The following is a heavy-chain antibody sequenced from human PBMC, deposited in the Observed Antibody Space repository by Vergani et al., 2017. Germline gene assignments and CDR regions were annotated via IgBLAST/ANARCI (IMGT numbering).Heavy chain of an antibody. CDR2: IHHSGDT. J-gene: IGHJ6*02. Sequence: QVQLQESGPGLVQPSETLTLTCDVSDSSIMTNPYWGWFRQSPGKGLEWIGCIHHSGDTHYNSSLKSRVSISIVSSSKFSLSLTSVTAADTAIYYCARHRGSGGFFPSSYFYEMDIWGHGTTVTVSS. CDR1: DSSIMTNPY. V-gene: IGHV4-38-2*01. D-gene: IGHD3-10*01. CDR3: ARHRGSGGFFPSSYFYEMDI.